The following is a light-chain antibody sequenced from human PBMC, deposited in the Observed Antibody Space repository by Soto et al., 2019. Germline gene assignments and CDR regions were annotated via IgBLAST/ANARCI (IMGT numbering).Light chain of an antibody. J-gene: IGLJ2*01. CDR3: AAWEVSLGGPA. CDR2: RNN. CDR1: NSNIGSKY. Sequence: QSVLPQPPSASGTPGQRVTISCSGSNSNIGSKYVYWYQQLPGTAPKLLMYRNNQRPSGVPDRFSGSKSGTSASLAISGLRSEYEAEYYCAAWEVSLGGPAFGGGTKVTVL. V-gene: IGLV1-47*01.